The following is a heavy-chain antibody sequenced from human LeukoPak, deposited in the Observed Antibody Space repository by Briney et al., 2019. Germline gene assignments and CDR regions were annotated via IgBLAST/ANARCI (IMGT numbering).Heavy chain of an antibody. V-gene: IGHV2-70*04. CDR1: GFSLSTSGMR. J-gene: IGHJ3*02. D-gene: IGHD4-17*01. CDR3: ARSPHHIYGDYVEGAFGI. CDR2: IDWDDDK. Sequence: SGPALVKPTQTLTLTCTFSGFSLSTSGMRVSWIRQPPGKALEWLARIDWDDDKFYSTSLKTRLTISKDTSKNQVVLTMTNMDPVDTATYYCARSPHHIYGDYVEGAFGIWGQGTMVTVSS.